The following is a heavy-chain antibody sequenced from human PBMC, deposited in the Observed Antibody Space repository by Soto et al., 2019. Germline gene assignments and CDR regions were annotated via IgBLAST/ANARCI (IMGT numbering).Heavy chain of an antibody. CDR3: ESKGFLDWFVDF. D-gene: IGHD3-9*01. CDR1: GYTFSSYD. Sequence: QVPLVQSGAEVKKPGASVKVSCKASGYTFSSYDINWVRQAAGQGLEWMGWVNPNSGDTDYAQKFQRRVTMTRDTSISTAYMELSSLRSEDTAVYYCESKGFLDWFVDFWGQGTLVTVSS. V-gene: IGHV1-8*01. CDR2: VNPNSGDT. J-gene: IGHJ4*02.